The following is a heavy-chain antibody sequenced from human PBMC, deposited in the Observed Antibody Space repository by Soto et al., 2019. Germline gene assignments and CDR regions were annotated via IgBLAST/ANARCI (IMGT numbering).Heavy chain of an antibody. D-gene: IGHD2-2*02. V-gene: IGHV1-69*13. CDR2: IIPIFGTA. Sequence: ASVKVSCKASGGTFSSYAISWVRQAPGQGLEWMGGIIPIFGTANYAQKFQGRVTITADESTSTAYMELSSLRSEDTAVYYCAREDCSSTSCYKGAGYYYYYGMDVWGQGTTVTVSS. CDR3: AREDCSSTSCYKGAGYYYYYGMDV. CDR1: GGTFSSYA. J-gene: IGHJ6*02.